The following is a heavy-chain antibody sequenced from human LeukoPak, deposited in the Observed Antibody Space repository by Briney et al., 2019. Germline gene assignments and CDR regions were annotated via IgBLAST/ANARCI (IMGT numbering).Heavy chain of an antibody. J-gene: IGHJ5*02. V-gene: IGHV1-18*04. CDR3: ARELLWFGESPPYRGFDP. CDR2: ISAYNGNT. CDR1: GYTFTSYG. Sequence: ASVKVSCKASGYTFTSYGISWVRQAPGQGLEWMGWISAYNGNTNYAQKLQGRVTMTTDTSTSTAYMELRSLRSVDTAVYYCARELLWFGESPPYRGFDPWGQGTLVTVSS. D-gene: IGHD3-10*01.